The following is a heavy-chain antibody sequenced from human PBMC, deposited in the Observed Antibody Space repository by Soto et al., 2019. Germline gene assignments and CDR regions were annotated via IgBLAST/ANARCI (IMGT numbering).Heavy chain of an antibody. CDR2: IYYSGIT. CDR1: GVSISNSSYY. J-gene: IGHJ4*02. CDR3: ARHASN. V-gene: IGHV4-39*01. Sequence: ETLSLTCTVSGVSISNSSYYWGWIRRPPGKGLEWIGTIYYSGITYYNPSLKSRVTISVDTSKNQFSLKLTSVTAADTAVYYCARHASNSGQGTLVTVSS.